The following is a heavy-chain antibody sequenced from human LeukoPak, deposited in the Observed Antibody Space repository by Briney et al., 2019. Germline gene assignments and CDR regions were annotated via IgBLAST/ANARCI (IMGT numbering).Heavy chain of an antibody. J-gene: IGHJ5*02. V-gene: IGHV4-59*12. CDR1: GGSISSYY. Sequence: PSETLSLTCTVSGGSISSYYWSWIRQPPGKGLEWIGYIHYSGSTNYNPSLKSRVTMSVDTSKNQLSLKLGSVTAADTAVYYCAREFQAGFDPWGQGTLVTVSS. CDR3: AREFQAGFDP. D-gene: IGHD2-15*01. CDR2: IHYSGST.